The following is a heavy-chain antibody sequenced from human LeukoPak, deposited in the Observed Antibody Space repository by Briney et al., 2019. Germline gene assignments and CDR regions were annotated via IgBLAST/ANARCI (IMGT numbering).Heavy chain of an antibody. V-gene: IGHV1-69*06. J-gene: IGHJ4*02. D-gene: IGHD3-22*01. CDR2: IIPIFGTA. Sequence: SVKVSCKASGGTFSSYAINWVRQAPGQGLEWMGGIIPIFGTANYAQKFQGRVTITADKSTSTAYMGLSSLRSEDTAVYYCARIRDSSGYFYFDYWGQGTLVTVSS. CDR3: ARIRDSSGYFYFDY. CDR1: GGTFSSYA.